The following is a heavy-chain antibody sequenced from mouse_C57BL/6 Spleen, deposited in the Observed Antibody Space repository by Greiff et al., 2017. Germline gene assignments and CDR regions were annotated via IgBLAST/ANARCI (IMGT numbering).Heavy chain of an antibody. V-gene: IGHV1-72*01. J-gene: IGHJ4*01. Sequence: QVQLKQPGAELVKPGASVKLSCKASGYTFTSYWMHWVKQRPGRGLEWIGRIDPNSGGTKYNEKFKSKATLTVDKPSSTAYMQLSSLTSEDSAVYDCARSGYYDAMDYWGQGTSVTVSS. D-gene: IGHD3-1*01. CDR3: ARSGYYDAMDY. CDR2: IDPNSGGT. CDR1: GYTFTSYW.